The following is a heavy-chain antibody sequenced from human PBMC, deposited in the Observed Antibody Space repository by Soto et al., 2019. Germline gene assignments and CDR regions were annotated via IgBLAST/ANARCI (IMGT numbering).Heavy chain of an antibody. J-gene: IGHJ2*01. CDR1: GYTLAELS. CDR2: FDPEDGET. Sequence: ASVKVSCKVSGYTLAELSMHWVRQAPGKGLEWRGGFDPEDGETIYAQKFQGRVTMTEDTSTDTAYMELSSLRSEDTAVYYCATSGEHDFWSGPFFVLWGRGTLVTVSS. V-gene: IGHV1-24*01. D-gene: IGHD3-3*01. CDR3: ATSGEHDFWSGPFFVL.